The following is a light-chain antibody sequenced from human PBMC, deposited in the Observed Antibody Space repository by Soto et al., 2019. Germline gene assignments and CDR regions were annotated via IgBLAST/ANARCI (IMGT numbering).Light chain of an antibody. CDR2: DAS. CDR3: QHYDTLPPT. Sequence: DIQMTQSPSSLSASIGDRVTITCQASQDISHNLNWYQQKPGKAPNLLIFDASKVEAGVPSRFTVSGSGTHFSFTISSLQPEDIATYYCQHYDTLPPTFGGGTKVEIK. V-gene: IGKV1-33*01. J-gene: IGKJ4*01. CDR1: QDISHN.